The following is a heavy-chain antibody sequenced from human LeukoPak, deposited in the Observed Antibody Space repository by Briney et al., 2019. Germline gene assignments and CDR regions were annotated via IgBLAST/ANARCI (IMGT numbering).Heavy chain of an antibody. CDR1: GYTFTGYY. D-gene: IGHD3-22*01. CDR2: INPNSGGT. J-gene: IGHJ4*02. V-gene: IGHV1-2*02. Sequence: ASVKVSCKASGYTFTGYYMHWVRQAPGQGLEWMGWINPNSGGTNYAQKFQGRDTMTRDTSISTAYMELSRLRSDDTAVYYCARRGSSGWYLFGYDSSGYFNNLDYWGQGTLVTVSS. CDR3: ARRGSSGWYLFGYDSSGYFNNLDY.